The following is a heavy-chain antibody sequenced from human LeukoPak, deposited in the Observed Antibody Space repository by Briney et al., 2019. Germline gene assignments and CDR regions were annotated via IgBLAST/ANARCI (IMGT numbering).Heavy chain of an antibody. V-gene: IGHV3-20*04. Sequence: PGGSLRLSCAASGFTFSSYGMHWVRQAPGKGLEWVSGINWSGGSTGYADSVKGRFTISRDNAKNSLYLQMNSLRAEDTALYYCARDLEDIVVVVAATGDAFDIWGQGTMVTVSS. CDR1: GFTFSSYG. D-gene: IGHD2-15*01. CDR2: INWSGGST. J-gene: IGHJ3*02. CDR3: ARDLEDIVVVVAATGDAFDI.